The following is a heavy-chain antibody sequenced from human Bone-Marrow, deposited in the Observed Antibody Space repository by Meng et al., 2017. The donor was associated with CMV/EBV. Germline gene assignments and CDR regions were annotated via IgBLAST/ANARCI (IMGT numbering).Heavy chain of an antibody. J-gene: IGHJ4*02. D-gene: IGHD1-26*01. CDR3: ASGSGSLEGYFDY. V-gene: IGHV3-30-3*01. CDR2: ISYDGSNK. Sequence: GGSLRLSCAASGFTFSSYSMHWVRQAPGKGLEWVAVISYDGSNKYYADSVKGRFTISRDNSKNTLYLQMNSLRAEDTAVYYCASGSGSLEGYFDYWGQGTLVTVSS. CDR1: GFTFSSYS.